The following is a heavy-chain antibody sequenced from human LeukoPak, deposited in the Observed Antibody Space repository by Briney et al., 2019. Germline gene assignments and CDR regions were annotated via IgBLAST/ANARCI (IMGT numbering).Heavy chain of an antibody. CDR1: GGSISSGGYY. Sequence: PSQTLSLTCTVSGGSISSGGYYWSWIRQPPGKGLEWIGYIYYSGSTYYNPSLKSRVTISVDTSKYQFSLKLSSVTAADTAVYYCARVGSGSSISIFDYWGQGTLVTVPS. CDR2: IYYSGST. J-gene: IGHJ4*02. V-gene: IGHV4-30-4*01. CDR3: ARVGSGSSISIFDY. D-gene: IGHD6-6*01.